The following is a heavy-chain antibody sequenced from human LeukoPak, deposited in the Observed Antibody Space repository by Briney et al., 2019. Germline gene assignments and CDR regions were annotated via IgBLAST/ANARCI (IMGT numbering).Heavy chain of an antibody. CDR2: IYYSGST. D-gene: IGHD3-22*01. Sequence: PSETLSLTCTVSGGSISSYYWSWIRQPPGKGLEWIGYIYYSGSTNYNPSLKSRVTISVDTSKNQFSLKLSSVTAADTAVYYCARGVFDSSGYNPPPCGNWGQGTLVTVSS. CDR3: ARGVFDSSGYNPPPCGN. V-gene: IGHV4-59*08. CDR1: GGSISSYY. J-gene: IGHJ4*02.